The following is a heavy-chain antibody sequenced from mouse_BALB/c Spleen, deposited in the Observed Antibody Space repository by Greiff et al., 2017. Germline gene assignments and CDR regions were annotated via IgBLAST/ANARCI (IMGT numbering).Heavy chain of an antibody. D-gene: IGHD2-3*01. J-gene: IGHJ3*01. CDR3: ARDGYSY. V-gene: IGHV5-9-4*01. CDR2: ISSGGSYT. Sequence: EVMLVESGGGLVKPGGSLKLSCAASGFTFSSYAMSWVRQSPEKRLEWVAEISSGGSYTYYPDTVTGRFTISRDNAKNTLYLEMSSLRAEDTAMYDCARDGYSYWGQGTLVTVSA. CDR1: GFTFSSYA.